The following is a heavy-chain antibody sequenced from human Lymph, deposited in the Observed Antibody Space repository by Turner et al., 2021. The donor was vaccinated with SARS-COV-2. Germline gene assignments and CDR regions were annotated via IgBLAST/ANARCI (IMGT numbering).Heavy chain of an antibody. V-gene: IGHV3-33*01. CDR1: GFTCSSYG. D-gene: IGHD3-10*01. CDR2: IWYEGSNK. Sequence: QVKLVESWGGVVQPGRSLRLSCASSGFTCSSYGMHWDRQAPGKGRVWLAIIWYEGSNKYYADSVKGRFTISRDNSKNTLYRQMNSLRVADTAVYYCASDRSPFGVFDYWGQGTLVTVSS. J-gene: IGHJ4*02. CDR3: ASDRSPFGVFDY.